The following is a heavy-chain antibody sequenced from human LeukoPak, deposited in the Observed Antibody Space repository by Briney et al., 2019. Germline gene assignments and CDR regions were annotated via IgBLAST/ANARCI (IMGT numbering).Heavy chain of an antibody. D-gene: IGHD3-22*01. CDR3: AMIKEG. Sequence: GGSLRLSCAASGFTFSSYAMSWVRQAPGRGLVWVSRINSDGRTTTYADSVKGRFTISRDNAKNTLYLQMNSLRAEDTAVYYCAMIKEGWGQGTLVTVPS. CDR1: GFTFSSYA. V-gene: IGHV3-74*01. CDR2: INSDGRTT. J-gene: IGHJ4*02.